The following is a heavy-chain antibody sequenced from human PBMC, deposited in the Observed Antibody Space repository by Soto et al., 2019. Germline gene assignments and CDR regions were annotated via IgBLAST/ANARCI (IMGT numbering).Heavy chain of an antibody. CDR1: GFTFSSYG. CDR3: AKDAGYITGTPTYFDY. Sequence: PGGSLRLSCAASGFTFSSYGMHWVRQAPGKGLEWVAVISYDGSNKYYADSVKGRFTISRDNSKNTLYLQMNSLRAEDTAVYYCAKDAGYITGTPTYFDYWGQGTLVTVSS. D-gene: IGHD1-20*01. V-gene: IGHV3-30*18. CDR2: ISYDGSNK. J-gene: IGHJ4*02.